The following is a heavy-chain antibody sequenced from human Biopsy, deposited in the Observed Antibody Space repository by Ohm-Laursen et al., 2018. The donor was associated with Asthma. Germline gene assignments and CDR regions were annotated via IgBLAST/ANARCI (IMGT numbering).Heavy chain of an antibody. Sequence: ATVKISCKASGYTFIGYAIHWVRQAPGQRLEWMGWINAGNGNTKYSQKFQGRVTISRDTSASTAYMDLSSLRSEDTAVYYCARTYYVFLTGQFNVAFAIWGQGTMVTVSS. CDR3: ARTYYVFLTGQFNVAFAI. CDR1: GYTFIGYA. J-gene: IGHJ3*02. V-gene: IGHV1-3*01. CDR2: INAGNGNT. D-gene: IGHD3-9*01.